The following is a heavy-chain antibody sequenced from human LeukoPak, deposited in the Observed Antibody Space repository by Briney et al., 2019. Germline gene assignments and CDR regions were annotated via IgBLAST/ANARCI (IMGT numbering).Heavy chain of an antibody. J-gene: IGHJ5*02. CDR1: GGTFSSYA. V-gene: IGHV1-69*13. Sequence: SVKVSCKASGGTFSSYAISWVRQAPGQGLEWMGGIIPIFGTANYAQKFQGRVTITADESTSTAYMELSSLRSEDTAVYYCARDFSEERFGDSGWFDPWGQGTLVTVSS. CDR2: IIPIFGTA. D-gene: IGHD3-10*01. CDR3: ARDFSEERFGDSGWFDP.